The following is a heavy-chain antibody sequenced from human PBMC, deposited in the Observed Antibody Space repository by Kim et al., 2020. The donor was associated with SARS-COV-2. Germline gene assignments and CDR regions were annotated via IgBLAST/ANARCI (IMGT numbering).Heavy chain of an antibody. CDR3: AREGDYYDSSGYLDY. Sequence: SVKCRFTISRDNAKNSLYLQMNSLRAEDTAVYYCAREGDYYDSSGYLDYWGQGTLVTVSS. D-gene: IGHD3-22*01. V-gene: IGHV3-21*01. J-gene: IGHJ4*02.